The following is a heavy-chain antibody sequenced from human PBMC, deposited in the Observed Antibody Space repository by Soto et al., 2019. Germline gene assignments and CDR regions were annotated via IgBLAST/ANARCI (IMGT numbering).Heavy chain of an antibody. D-gene: IGHD6-13*01. Sequence: QVQLVQSGTEVKKPGSSVKVSCKASGGNFNSYSINWVRQARGQGLEWMGGIVPIFGTANYAQKFQGRVTFTADTSTSTAYMELRSRTSEDTAVYYCSRDAIAAAGTNDWGQGTLVTGSS. CDR3: SRDAIAAAGTND. CDR1: GGNFNSYS. J-gene: IGHJ4*02. CDR2: IVPIFGTA. V-gene: IGHV1-69*06.